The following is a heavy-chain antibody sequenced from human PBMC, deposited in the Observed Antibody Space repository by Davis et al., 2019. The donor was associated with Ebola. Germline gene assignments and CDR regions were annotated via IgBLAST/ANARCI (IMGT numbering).Heavy chain of an antibody. J-gene: IGHJ6*02. CDR1: GFTFSSYG. CDR2: IKQDGSEK. V-gene: IGHV3-7*03. D-gene: IGHD5-18*01. Sequence: PGGSLRLSCAASGFTFSSYGMHWVRQAPGKGLEWVANIKQDGSEKYYVDSVKGRFTISRDNAKNSLYLQMNSLRAEDTAVYYCARGSGYSYGLGGYYGMDVWGQGTTVTVSS. CDR3: ARGSGYSYGLGGYYGMDV.